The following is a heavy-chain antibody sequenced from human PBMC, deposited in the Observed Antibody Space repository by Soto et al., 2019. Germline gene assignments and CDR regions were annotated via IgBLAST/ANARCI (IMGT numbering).Heavy chain of an antibody. V-gene: IGHV4-4*02. Sequence: SSETLSLTCAVSGVSISSSYLWSWVRQPPGKGLEWIGYIYHSGSTNYNPSLKSRVTISVDKSKNQFSLKLSSVTAADTAVYYCASGYDILTGYPRGGYYGMDVWGQGTTVTVPS. D-gene: IGHD3-9*01. J-gene: IGHJ6*02. CDR3: ASGYDILTGYPRGGYYGMDV. CDR2: IYHSGST. CDR1: GVSISSSYL.